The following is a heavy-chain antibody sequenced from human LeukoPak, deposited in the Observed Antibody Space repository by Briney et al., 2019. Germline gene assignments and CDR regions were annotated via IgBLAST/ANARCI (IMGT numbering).Heavy chain of an antibody. V-gene: IGHV3-21*01. CDR2: ISSSSSYI. J-gene: IGHJ4*02. D-gene: IGHD6-19*01. Sequence: GGSLRLSCAASGFTFSSYSMNWVRQAPGKGLEWVSSISSSSSYIYYADSVKGRFTISRDNAKNSLYLQMNSLRAEDTAVYYCARKGSSSGWNIDYWGQGTLVTVSS. CDR3: ARKGSSSGWNIDY. CDR1: GFTFSSYS.